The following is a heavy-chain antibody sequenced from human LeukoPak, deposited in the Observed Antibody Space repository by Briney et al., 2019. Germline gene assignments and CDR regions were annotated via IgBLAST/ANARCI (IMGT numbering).Heavy chain of an antibody. CDR3: ARGPRRGYSYGYYFDY. CDR1: GGTFSSYA. Sequence: SVKVSCKASGGTFSSYAISWVRQAPGQGLEWMGRIIPILGIANYAQKFQGRATITADKSTSTAYMELSSLRSEDTAVYYCARGPRRGYSYGYYFDYWGQGTLVTVSS. D-gene: IGHD5-18*01. V-gene: IGHV1-69*04. CDR2: IIPILGIA. J-gene: IGHJ4*02.